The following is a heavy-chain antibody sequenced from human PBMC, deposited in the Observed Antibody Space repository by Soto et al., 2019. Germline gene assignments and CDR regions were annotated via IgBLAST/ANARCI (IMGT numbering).Heavy chain of an antibody. Sequence: PGGSLRLSCAASGFTFSSYAMHWVRQAPGKGLEWVAVISYDGSNKYYADSVRGRFTISRDNSKNTLYLQMNSLRAEDTAVYYCARVPEERIGYYYYYYYYGMYVWGQGTTVTVSS. CDR3: ARVPEERIGYYYYYYYYGMYV. D-gene: IGHD3-3*01. CDR1: GFTFSSYA. J-gene: IGHJ6*02. CDR2: ISYDGSNK. V-gene: IGHV3-30-3*01.